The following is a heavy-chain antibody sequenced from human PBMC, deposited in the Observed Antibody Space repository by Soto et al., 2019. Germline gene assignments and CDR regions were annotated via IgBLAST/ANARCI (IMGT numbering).Heavy chain of an antibody. Sequence: ASVKVSCKASGGSFSNYAICWVRQAPGQGLEWIGGIIPILGSANYAQKFQGRVTISADGSTNTANLELSSLRSEDTAVYYCARFKVGTTTDYYYGMDVWGQGTTVTVSS. J-gene: IGHJ6*02. D-gene: IGHD1-26*01. CDR2: IIPILGSA. CDR1: GGSFSNYA. CDR3: ARFKVGTTTDYYYGMDV. V-gene: IGHV1-69*13.